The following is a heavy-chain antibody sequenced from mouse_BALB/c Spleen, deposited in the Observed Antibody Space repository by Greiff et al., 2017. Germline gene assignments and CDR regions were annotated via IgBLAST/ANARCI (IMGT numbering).Heavy chain of an antibody. CDR1: GYSFTSYW. J-gene: IGHJ4*01. D-gene: IGHD2-4*01. CDR3: TRRYYDHDPDYYAMDY. Sequence: VQLQQSGTVLARPGASVKMSCKASGYSFTSYWMHWVKQRPGQGLEWIGAIYPGNSDTSYNQKFKGKAKLTAVTSASTAYMELSSLTNEDSAVYYCTRRYYDHDPDYYAMDYWGQGTSVTVSS. V-gene: IGHV1-5*01. CDR2: IYPGNSDT.